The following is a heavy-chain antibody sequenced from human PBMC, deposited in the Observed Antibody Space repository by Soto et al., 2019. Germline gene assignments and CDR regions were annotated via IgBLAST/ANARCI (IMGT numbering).Heavy chain of an antibody. V-gene: IGHV3-33*08. D-gene: IGHD3-10*01. CDR1: GFSFRESA. Sequence: QGQLVESGGGVVQPGRSLRLSCEASGFSFRESAMHWVRQAPGKGLEWVAVDGANKFYVESVKGRFSVSRDNSKNTLYLEMNSLRVEDTAVYYCATFQGHYYASDSSELFVYGLDLWGQGTTVTVSS. CDR3: ATFQGHYYASDSSELFVYGLDL. J-gene: IGHJ6*02. CDR2: DGANK.